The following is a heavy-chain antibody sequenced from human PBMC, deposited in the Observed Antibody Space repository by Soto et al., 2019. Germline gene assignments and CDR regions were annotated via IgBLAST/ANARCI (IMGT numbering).Heavy chain of an antibody. CDR1: GDSISTNYF. D-gene: IGHD6-19*01. J-gene: IGHJ4*02. CDR2: ISHSGSV. V-gene: IGHV4-4*02. Sequence: QVLLQESGPGLVQPSGTLSLSCAVSGDSISTNYFWGWVRQPPGKGLEWVGDISHSGSVNYNPSLKSRVTISIDKSKNQFPLKLNSVTAADTAVYYCARSFGWYAIDYWGQGTLVIVSS. CDR3: ARSFGWYAIDY.